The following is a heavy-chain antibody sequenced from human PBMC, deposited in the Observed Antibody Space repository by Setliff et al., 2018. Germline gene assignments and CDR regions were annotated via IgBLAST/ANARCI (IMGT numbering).Heavy chain of an antibody. D-gene: IGHD2-15*01. J-gene: IGHJ4*02. V-gene: IGHV3-33*08. CDR2: IWDDGVNK. CDR3: ARTCSGSGCYAGLES. CDR1: GFTFSSYR. Sequence: PGGSLRLSCAASGFTFSSYRVHWVRQAPGKGLEWVAVIWDDGVNKYHADSVKGRFTISRDNSKNTLYLQMNSLRPEDTAVYYCARTCSGSGCYAGLESWGQGTPVTVSS.